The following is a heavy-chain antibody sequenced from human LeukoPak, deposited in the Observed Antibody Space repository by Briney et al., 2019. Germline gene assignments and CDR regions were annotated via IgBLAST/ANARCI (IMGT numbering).Heavy chain of an antibody. CDR3: ARVFSIHDDY. CDR1: VFTFSSYS. V-gene: IGHV3-30-3*01. CDR2: ISYDGSNK. Sequence: GRSLRLSCAASVFTFSSYSMHWVRQAPCKGQEWVAVISYDGSNKYYADSVKGRFTISRDNSKNTLYLQMNSLRAEDTAVYYCARVFSIHDDYWGQGTLVTVSS. J-gene: IGHJ4*02. D-gene: IGHD2/OR15-2a*01.